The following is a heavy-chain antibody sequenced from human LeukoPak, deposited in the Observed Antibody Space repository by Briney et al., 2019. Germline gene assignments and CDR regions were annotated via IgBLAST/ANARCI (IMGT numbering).Heavy chain of an antibody. CDR1: GFTFSSYA. J-gene: IGHJ6*03. D-gene: IGHD3-3*01. CDR2: ISGSGGST. V-gene: IGHV3-23*01. Sequence: GGSLRLSCAVSGFTFSSYAMSWVRQAPGKGLEWVSAISGSGGSTYYADSVKGRFTISRDNSKNTLYLQMNSLRAEDTAVYYCAKDKYNFWSGSNYYYMDVWGKGTTVTVSS. CDR3: AKDKYNFWSGSNYYYMDV.